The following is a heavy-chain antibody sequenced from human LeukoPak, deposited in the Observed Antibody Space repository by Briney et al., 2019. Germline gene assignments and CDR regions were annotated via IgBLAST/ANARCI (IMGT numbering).Heavy chain of an antibody. J-gene: IGHJ4*02. D-gene: IGHD3-9*01. Sequence: ASVKVSCKASGYTFTNYYMHWVRQAPGQGLEWLGWINPNSGDTRSLQKFQGRVTMTRDTSINTAYMEVNSLRSDDTAVYYCVRDPKFFTTGYYVIENYWGQGTLVTVSS. CDR2: INPNSGDT. CDR1: GYTFTNYY. V-gene: IGHV1-2*02. CDR3: VRDPKFFTTGYYVIENY.